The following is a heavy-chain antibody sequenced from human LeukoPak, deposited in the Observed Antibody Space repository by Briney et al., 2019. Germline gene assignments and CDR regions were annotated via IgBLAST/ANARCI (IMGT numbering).Heavy chain of an antibody. CDR3: ASSGRGSGSYSANYYFDY. CDR2: ISSSSSYI. J-gene: IGHJ4*02. CDR1: GFTFSSYS. V-gene: IGHV3-21*01. Sequence: GGSLRLSCAASGFTFSSYSMNWVRQAPGKGLEWVSSISSSSSYIYYADSVKGRFTFSRDNAKNSLYLQMNSLRVEDTAVYYCASSGRGSGSYSANYYFDYWGQGTLVTVSS. D-gene: IGHD3-10*01.